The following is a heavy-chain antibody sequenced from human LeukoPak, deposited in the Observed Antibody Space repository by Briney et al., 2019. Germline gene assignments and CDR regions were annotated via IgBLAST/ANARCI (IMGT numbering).Heavy chain of an antibody. J-gene: IGHJ4*02. CDR1: GGTFSSYA. D-gene: IGHD1-26*01. CDR3: ARDRSGSYSSFGRFDY. CDR2: IIPIFGIA. Sequence: SVKVSCKASGGTFSSYAISWVRQAPGQGLEWMGRIIPIFGIANYAQKFQGRVTITADESTSTAYMELSSLRSEDTAVYYCARDRSGSYSSFGRFDYWGQGTLVTVSS. V-gene: IGHV1-69*13.